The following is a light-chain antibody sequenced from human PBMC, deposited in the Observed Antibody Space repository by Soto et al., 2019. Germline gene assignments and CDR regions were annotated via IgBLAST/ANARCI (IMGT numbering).Light chain of an antibody. CDR2: DAS. CDR1: QDIGTW. V-gene: IGKV1-5*01. J-gene: IGKJ1*01. Sequence: DIQMTQSPSSVSASVGDSVTITCRASQDIGTWLAWYQQKPGKAPSLLIYDASSLESGVPQRFSGSGSGTEFTLTISSLQTDDFSTYYCQQYHSYWTFGQGTKVDIK. CDR3: QQYHSYWT.